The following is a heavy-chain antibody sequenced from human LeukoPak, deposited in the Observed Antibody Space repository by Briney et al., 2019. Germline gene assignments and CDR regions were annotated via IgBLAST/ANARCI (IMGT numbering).Heavy chain of an antibody. V-gene: IGHV4-34*01. CDR1: GGSFSGFY. Sequence: SETLSLTCAVYGGSFSGFYWSWVRQPPGKGLEWIGEISHSGTTYFNPSLKSRVTVSVDTSKNQFSLKLSSVTAADTAVYYCARAFTIFGVVIRYYFDYWGQGTLVTVSS. CDR3: ARAFTIFGVVIRYYFDY. D-gene: IGHD3-3*01. CDR2: ISHSGTT. J-gene: IGHJ4*02.